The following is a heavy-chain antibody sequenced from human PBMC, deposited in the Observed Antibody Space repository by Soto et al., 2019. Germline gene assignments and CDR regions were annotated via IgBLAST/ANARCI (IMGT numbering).Heavy chain of an antibody. J-gene: IGHJ6*01. CDR3: AREGPAPCYYAGMVV. Sequence: QVQLVQSGGEVKKPGASVKVSCKTSGYSFTTYGISWVRQAPGQGLEWMGWISAYNGNTNYAQKLQGRVTMTTDTSTSTAYMELRSLISDDAAVCYCAREGPAPCYYAGMVVWGQGSTVTVSS. CDR1: GYSFTTYG. V-gene: IGHV1-18*01. CDR2: ISAYNGNT.